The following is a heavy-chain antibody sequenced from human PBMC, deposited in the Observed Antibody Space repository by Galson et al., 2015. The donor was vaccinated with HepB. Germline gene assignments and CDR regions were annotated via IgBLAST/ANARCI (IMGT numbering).Heavy chain of an antibody. J-gene: IGHJ6*02. D-gene: IGHD3-22*01. CDR2: IYYDGSKK. Sequence: SLRLSCAASGFTFSSYVMHWVRQAPGKGLEWVAVIYYDGSKKYYADSVKGRFTISRDNSKNTLYLQMNSLRVEDTAVYYCARDNSPLGYYYGMDVWGQGTTVSVSS. CDR1: GFTFSSYV. V-gene: IGHV3-33*08. CDR3: ARDNSPLGYYYGMDV.